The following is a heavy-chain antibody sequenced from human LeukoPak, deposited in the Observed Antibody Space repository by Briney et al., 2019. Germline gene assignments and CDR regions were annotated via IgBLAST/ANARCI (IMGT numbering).Heavy chain of an antibody. CDR3: AKDLCCDYVWGEGNLYDY. Sequence: GGSLRLSCAASGFTFSSYGMSWVRQAPGKGLQWVSAISGDGKERDYPDSVKGRFTISRDNSKNTLYLQMDSVRAEDTAVYYCAKDLCCDYVWGEGNLYDYWGQGTLVTVSS. CDR2: ISGDGKER. D-gene: IGHD3-16*01. CDR1: GFTFSSYG. J-gene: IGHJ4*02. V-gene: IGHV3-23*01.